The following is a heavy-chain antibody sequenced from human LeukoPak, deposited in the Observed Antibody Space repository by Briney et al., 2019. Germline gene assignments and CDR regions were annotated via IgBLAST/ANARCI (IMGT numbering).Heavy chain of an antibody. Sequence: ASVKVSCKASGYTFTSYGISWVRQAPGQGLEWMGWISAYNGNTNYAQKLQGRVTMTTDTSTSTAYMELRSLRSDDTALYYCARDRGHVALSYFEYWGQGTLVTVSS. CDR3: ARDRGHVALSYFEY. V-gene: IGHV1-18*01. CDR1: GYTFTSYG. J-gene: IGHJ4*02. D-gene: IGHD5-12*01. CDR2: ISAYNGNT.